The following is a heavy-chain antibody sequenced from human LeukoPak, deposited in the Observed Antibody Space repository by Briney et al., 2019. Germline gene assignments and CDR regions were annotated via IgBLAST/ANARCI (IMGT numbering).Heavy chain of an antibody. D-gene: IGHD1-26*01. Sequence: SGPTLVKPTQTLTLTCTFSGFSLSTSGVGVGWIRQPPGKALEWLALIYWDDDKRYSPSLKSRLTITKDTSKNQVVLTMTNMDPVDTTTYYCAHRIVGATHFDYWGQGTLVTVSS. CDR1: GFSLSTSGVG. V-gene: IGHV2-5*02. CDR3: AHRIVGATHFDY. J-gene: IGHJ4*02. CDR2: IYWDDDK.